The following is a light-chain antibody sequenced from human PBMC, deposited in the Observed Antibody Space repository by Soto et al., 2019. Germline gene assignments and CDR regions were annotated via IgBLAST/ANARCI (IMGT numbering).Light chain of an antibody. J-gene: IGKJ4*01. CDR3: QQYDNLPLT. CDR1: QDISNY. V-gene: IGKV1-33*01. CDR2: DAS. Sequence: DIQMTQSPSSLSASVGDRVTITCQASQDISNYLNWYQQKPGKAPKLLIYDASNLETGVPSRFSGSGSGTDVTFPISSLQPEDMATYYCQQYDNLPLTFGGGTKVEIK.